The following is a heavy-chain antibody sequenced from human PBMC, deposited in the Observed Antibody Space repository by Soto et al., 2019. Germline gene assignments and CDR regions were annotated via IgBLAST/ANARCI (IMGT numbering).Heavy chain of an antibody. CDR3: GTGSTEASSGGRRDILYFFVYYFG. Sequence: PGESLKISCKGSGYSFTSYWIGWVRQMPGKGLEWMGIIYPGDSDTRYSPSFQGQVTISADKSISTAYLQWSSLKASDTAMYYCGTGSTEASSGGRRDILYFFVYYFG. V-gene: IGHV5-51*01. CDR1: GYSFTSYW. J-gene: IGHJ6*01. CDR2: IYPGDSDT. D-gene: IGHD2-15*01.